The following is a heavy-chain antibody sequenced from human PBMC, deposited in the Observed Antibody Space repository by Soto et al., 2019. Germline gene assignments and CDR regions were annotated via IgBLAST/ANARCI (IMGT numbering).Heavy chain of an antibody. CDR2: FDPEDGET. Sequence: GASVKVSCKVSGYTLTELSMHWVRQAPGKGLEWMGGFDPEDGETIYAQKFQGRVTMTEDTSTDTAYMELSSLRSEDTAVYYCATDTMITLGGVIAPEPGYAFDIWGQGTMVTVSS. V-gene: IGHV1-24*01. J-gene: IGHJ3*02. CDR3: ATDTMITLGGVIAPEPGYAFDI. D-gene: IGHD3-16*02. CDR1: GYTLTELS.